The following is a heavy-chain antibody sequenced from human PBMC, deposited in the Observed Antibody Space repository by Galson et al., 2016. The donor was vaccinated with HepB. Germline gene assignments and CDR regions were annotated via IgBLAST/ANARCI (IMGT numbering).Heavy chain of an antibody. CDR1: GFSFSTSG. Sequence: SLRLSCAASGFSFSTSGMSWVRQAPGKGLEWVSNIKHDGSEKYYVDSVKGRFTISRDNVENSLYLQMNSLRAEDTAVYYCARYDHGEDRSDYWGQGTLVTVSS. CDR2: IKHDGSEK. V-gene: IGHV3-7*03. J-gene: IGHJ4*02. D-gene: IGHD4-17*01. CDR3: ARYDHGEDRSDY.